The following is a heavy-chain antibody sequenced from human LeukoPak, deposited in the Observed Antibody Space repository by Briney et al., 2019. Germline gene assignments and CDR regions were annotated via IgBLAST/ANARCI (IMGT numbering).Heavy chain of an antibody. J-gene: IGHJ4*02. Sequence: SETLSLTCAVYGGSFSGYYWSWIRQPPGKGLEWIGEINHSGSTNYNPSLKSRVTISVDTSKDQFSLKLSSVTAADTAVYYCARDERPAPFDYWGQGTLVTVSS. CDR1: GGSFSGYY. V-gene: IGHV4-34*01. CDR3: ARDERPAPFDY. CDR2: INHSGST.